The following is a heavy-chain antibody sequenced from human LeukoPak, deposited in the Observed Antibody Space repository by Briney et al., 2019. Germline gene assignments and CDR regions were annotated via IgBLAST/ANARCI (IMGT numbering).Heavy chain of an antibody. CDR1: GFTFSSYG. J-gene: IGHJ4*02. CDR2: ISYDGSNK. D-gene: IGHD5-24*01. Sequence: GWSLRLSCAASGFTFSSYGMHWVRQAPGKGLEWVAVISYDGSNKYYADSVKGRFTISRDNSKNTLYLQMNSLRAEDTAVYYCAKVGLEMATIDYWGQGTLVTVSS. CDR3: AKVGLEMATIDY. V-gene: IGHV3-30*18.